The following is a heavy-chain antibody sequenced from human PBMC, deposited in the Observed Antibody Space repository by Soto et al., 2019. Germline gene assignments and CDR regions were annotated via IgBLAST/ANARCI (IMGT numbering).Heavy chain of an antibody. V-gene: IGHV3-21*01. J-gene: IGHJ6*02. CDR3: AREPTPSTLYYYYGMDV. Sequence: LRLSCAASGFTFSSYSMNWVRQAPGKGLEWVSSISSSSSYIYYADSEKGRFTISRDNAKNSLYLQMNSMRAEDTAVYYCAREPTPSTLYYYYGMDVWGQGTTVTVSS. D-gene: IGHD4-4*01. CDR2: ISSSSSYI. CDR1: GFTFSSYS.